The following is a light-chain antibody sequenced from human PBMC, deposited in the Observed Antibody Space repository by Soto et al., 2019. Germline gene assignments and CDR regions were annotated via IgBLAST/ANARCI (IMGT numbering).Light chain of an antibody. CDR2: GTS. V-gene: IGKV3-20*01. Sequence: EIVLTQSPGTLSLSPGERATLSCRASQSVSSRYLAWYQQKPGQAPRLLIYGTSSRATGIPDRFSGSGSGTEFTLTISSLQPDDFATYYCQQYNNYSRTFGQGTKVDIK. CDR3: QQYNNYSRT. J-gene: IGKJ1*01. CDR1: QSVSSRY.